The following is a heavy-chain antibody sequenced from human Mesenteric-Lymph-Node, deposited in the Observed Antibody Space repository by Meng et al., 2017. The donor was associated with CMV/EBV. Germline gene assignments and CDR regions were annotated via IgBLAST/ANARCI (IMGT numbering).Heavy chain of an antibody. CDR3: AKDGFLGWLLPYYFDW. CDR1: GFTFSNYG. D-gene: IGHD3-3*01. V-gene: IGHV3-30*02. CDR2: MRHDGSNK. J-gene: IGHJ4*02. Sequence: GGSLRLSCAASGFTFSNYGMHWVRQAPGKGLEWVAFMRHDGSNKYYADSVKGRFTISRDNSRTTLYLQMNSLRAEDTAVYYCAKDGFLGWLLPYYFDWWGQGTLVTVSS.